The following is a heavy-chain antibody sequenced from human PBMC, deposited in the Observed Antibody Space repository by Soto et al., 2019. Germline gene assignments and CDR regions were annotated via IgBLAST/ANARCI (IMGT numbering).Heavy chain of an antibody. V-gene: IGHV1-69*06. D-gene: IGHD6-25*01. J-gene: IGHJ5*02. CDR2: IIPIFGTA. CDR1: GGTFSSYA. CDR3: ASQTAAPATWFDP. Sequence: QVQLVQSGAEVKKPGSSVKVSCKDSGGTFSSYAISWVRQAPGQGLEWMGGIIPIFGTANYAQKFQGRVTITADKSTSTAYMVLSSLRSDDTAVYYCASQTAAPATWFDPWGQVTLVTVSS.